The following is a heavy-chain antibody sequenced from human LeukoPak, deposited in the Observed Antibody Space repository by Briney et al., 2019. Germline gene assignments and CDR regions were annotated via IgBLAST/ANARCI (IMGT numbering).Heavy chain of an antibody. CDR3: ARSLLVVTAITHFDY. CDR1: GFTFTSYA. Sequence: GGSLRLSCAASGFTFTSYAMNWVRQAPGKGPEWVSGVSGSAGDTYYADSVKGRFTISRDNSKNTLYLQMNSLRAEDTAVYYCARSLLVVTAITHFDYWGQGTLVTVSS. D-gene: IGHD2-21*02. CDR2: VSGSAGDT. J-gene: IGHJ4*02. V-gene: IGHV3-23*01.